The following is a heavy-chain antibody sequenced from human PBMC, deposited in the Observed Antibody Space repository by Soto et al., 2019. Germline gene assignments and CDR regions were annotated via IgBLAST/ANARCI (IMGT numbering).Heavy chain of an antibody. D-gene: IGHD1-26*01. V-gene: IGHV1-69*13. CDR1: GGTFSSYA. Sequence: SVKVACKASGGTFSSYAISWVRQAPGQGLEWMGGIIPIFGTANYAQKFQGRVTITADESTSTAYLELSSLRSGDTGVYDCARGGIVGATTTFDAFDIWGQGTMVTVSS. CDR2: IIPIFGTA. CDR3: ARGGIVGATTTFDAFDI. J-gene: IGHJ3*02.